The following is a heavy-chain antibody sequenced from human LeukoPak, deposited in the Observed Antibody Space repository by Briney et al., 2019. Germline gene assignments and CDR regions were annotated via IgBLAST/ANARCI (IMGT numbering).Heavy chain of an antibody. Sequence: GGSLRLSCAASGFTFSSYAMSWVRQAPGKGLEWVSTISASGGSTYYADSVKGRFTISRDNSKNTLYLQMNSLRAEDTAVYYCARDITRDGDYGFFDYWGQGTLVTVSS. J-gene: IGHJ4*02. CDR3: ARDITRDGDYGFFDY. V-gene: IGHV3-23*01. CDR2: ISASGGST. D-gene: IGHD4-17*01. CDR1: GFTFSSYA.